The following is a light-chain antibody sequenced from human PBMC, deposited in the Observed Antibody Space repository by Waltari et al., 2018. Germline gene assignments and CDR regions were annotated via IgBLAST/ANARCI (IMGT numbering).Light chain of an antibody. V-gene: IGKV3-20*01. Sequence: DIVLTQSPGSLSSSPGERVTLSCRASQSVSRSLAWYQQKPGQAPRLLIFGASKRATGIPDRFSGSGSETDFSLTISRLEPEDFAVYYCQHYVRLPATFGRGTKVEIK. J-gene: IGKJ1*01. CDR2: GAS. CDR1: QSVSRS. CDR3: QHYVRLPAT.